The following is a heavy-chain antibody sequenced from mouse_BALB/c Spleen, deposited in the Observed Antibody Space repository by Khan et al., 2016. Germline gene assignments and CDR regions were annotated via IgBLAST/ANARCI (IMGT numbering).Heavy chain of an antibody. Sequence: QVQLKQSGAELVKPGASVKLSCKASGYTFTSYYMYWVKQRPGQGLEWIGEINPSNGDTNFNERFKSKATLTVDKSSSTTYMQFSSLTSEDSAVYYCTRAGYDYPFAYWGQGTLVTVSA. D-gene: IGHD2-4*01. CDR1: GYTFTSYY. J-gene: IGHJ3*01. V-gene: IGHV1S81*02. CDR3: TRAGYDYPFAY. CDR2: INPSNGDT.